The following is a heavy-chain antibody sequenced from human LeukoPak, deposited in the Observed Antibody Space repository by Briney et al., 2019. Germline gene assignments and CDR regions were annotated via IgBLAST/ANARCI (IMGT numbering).Heavy chain of an antibody. CDR3: ARERGYAITPFDY. CDR2: IIPIFGTA. J-gene: IGHJ4*02. D-gene: IGHD5-24*01. V-gene: IGHV1-69*13. Sequence: ASVKVSCKASGGTFSSYAISWVRQAPGQGLEGMGGIIPIFGTANYAQKFQGRVTITADESTNTAYMELSSLRSEDTAVYYCARERGYAITPFDYWGQGTLVTGSS. CDR1: GGTFSSYA.